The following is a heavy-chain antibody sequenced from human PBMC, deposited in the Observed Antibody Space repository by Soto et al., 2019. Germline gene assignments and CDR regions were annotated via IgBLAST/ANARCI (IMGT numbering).Heavy chain of an antibody. CDR2: INHSGST. D-gene: IGHD3-3*01. V-gene: IGHV4-34*01. J-gene: IGHJ4*02. CDR1: GGSFSGYY. CDR3: ARGLYYDFWSGSYYFDY. Sequence: SETLSLTCAVYGGSFSGYYWSWIRQPPGKGLEWIGEINHSGSTNYNPSLKSRVTISVDTSKNQFSLKLSSVTAADTAVYYCARGLYYDFWSGSYYFDYWGQG.